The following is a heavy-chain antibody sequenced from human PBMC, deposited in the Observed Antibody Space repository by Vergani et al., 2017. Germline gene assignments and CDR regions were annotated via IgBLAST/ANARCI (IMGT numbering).Heavy chain of an antibody. CDR1: GGSFSGYY. CDR3: ARGAVAATGAFDI. V-gene: IGHV4-34*01. CDR2: INHSGST. D-gene: IGHD2-15*01. J-gene: IGHJ3*02. Sequence: QVQLQQWGAGLLKPSETLSLTCAVYGGSFSGYYWSWIRQPPGKGLEWIGEINHSGSTNYNPSLKSRVTISVDTSKNQFSLKLSSVTAADTAVYYCARGAVAATGAFDIWGKGTMVTVSS.